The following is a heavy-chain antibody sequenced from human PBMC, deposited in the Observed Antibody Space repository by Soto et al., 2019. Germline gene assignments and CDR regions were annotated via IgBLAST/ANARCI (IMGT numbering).Heavy chain of an antibody. V-gene: IGHV3-30-3*01. J-gene: IGHJ4*02. Sequence: GGSLRLSCAASGLTFSRYTMHGVRQAPGKGLEWVAVISYDGNNKYYADSVKGRSTISRDNSKNTLSLQMNSLRPEDTAVYYCARFRSERPFDYWGQGTLVTVSS. CDR1: GLTFSRYT. CDR3: ARFRSERPFDY. CDR2: ISYDGNNK.